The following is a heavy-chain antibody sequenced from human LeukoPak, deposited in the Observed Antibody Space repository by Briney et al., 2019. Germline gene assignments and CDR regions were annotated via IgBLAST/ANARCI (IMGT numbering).Heavy chain of an antibody. J-gene: IGHJ4*02. V-gene: IGHV4-59*08. CDR1: GGSISSYY. D-gene: IGHD1-26*01. CDR2: IYYSGST. CDR3: ARRYGSGSYFFDY. Sequence: PSETLSLTCTVSGGSISSYYWSWIRQPPGKGLEWIGYIYYSGSTNYNPPLKSRVTISVDTSKNQFSLKLSSVTAADTAVYYCARRYGSGSYFFDYWGQGTLVTVSS.